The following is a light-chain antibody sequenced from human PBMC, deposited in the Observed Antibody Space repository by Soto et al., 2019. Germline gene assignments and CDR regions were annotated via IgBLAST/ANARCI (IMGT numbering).Light chain of an antibody. CDR1: QSVSSN. J-gene: IGKJ1*01. CDR3: QQYNNWGT. V-gene: IGKV3-15*01. Sequence: EIVMTQSPATLSVSPGERATLSFRASQSVSSNLAWYQQKPGQAPRLLIYDASTRATAIPARFSGSGSGTEFTLTISSLQSEDFAVYYCQQYNNWGTFGQGTKVDIK. CDR2: DAS.